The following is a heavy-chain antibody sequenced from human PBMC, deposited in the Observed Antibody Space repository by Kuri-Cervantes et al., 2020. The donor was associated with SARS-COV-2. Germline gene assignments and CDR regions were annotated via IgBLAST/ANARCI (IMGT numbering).Heavy chain of an antibody. D-gene: IGHD3/OR15-3a*01. CDR1: GGSISSYY. J-gene: IGHJ6*03. Sequence: GSLRLSCTVSGGSISSYYWSWIRQPPGKGLEWIGYIYYSGSTNCNPSLKSRVTISVDTSKNQFSLKRSSVTAADTAVYYCARVDGLGYYYYYMDVWGKGTTVTVSS. CDR2: IYYSGST. V-gene: IGHV4-59*01. CDR3: ARVDGLGYYYYYMDV.